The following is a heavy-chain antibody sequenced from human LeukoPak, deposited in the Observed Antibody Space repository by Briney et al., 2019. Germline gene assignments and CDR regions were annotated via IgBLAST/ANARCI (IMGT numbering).Heavy chain of an antibody. V-gene: IGHV1-69*06. CDR3: ARDPGFVEETTDGY. CDR1: GGTVSSYA. CDR2: IIPIFGTA. Sequence: SVKVSCKASGGTVSSYAISWVRRAPGQGGEWMGGIIPIFGTANYAQKLQGRVTITADKSTSTAYMELRSLRSEDTGVYYCARDPGFVEETTDGYWGQGTLVTVSS. D-gene: IGHD3-10*01. J-gene: IGHJ4*02.